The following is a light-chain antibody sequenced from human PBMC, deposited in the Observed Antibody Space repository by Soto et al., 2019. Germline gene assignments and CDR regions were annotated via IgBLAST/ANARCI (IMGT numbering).Light chain of an antibody. CDR2: EVS. Sequence: QSALTQPASVAGSPGQSITISCAGTSSDVGGYDFVSWYQHHPGRAPKLLIYEVSGRPSGVSYRFSGSKSVNTASLIISGLQAEDEAYYYCSSYGSSGTSVFGTGTKLTVL. V-gene: IGLV2-14*01. CDR3: SSYGSSGTSV. J-gene: IGLJ1*01. CDR1: SSDVGGYDF.